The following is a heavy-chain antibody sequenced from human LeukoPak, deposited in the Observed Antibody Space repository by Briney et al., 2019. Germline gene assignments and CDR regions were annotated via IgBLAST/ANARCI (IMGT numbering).Heavy chain of an antibody. Sequence: SETLSLTCTVSGGSISSGDYYWSWIRQPPGKGLEWIGFIYYSGSTYYNPSLKSRVTISVDTSKNQFSLKLSSVTAADTAVYYCARDATVTTNWFDPWGQGTLVTVSS. CDR3: ARDATVTTNWFDP. CDR1: GGSISSGDYY. V-gene: IGHV4-30-4*08. D-gene: IGHD4-11*01. J-gene: IGHJ5*02. CDR2: IYYSGST.